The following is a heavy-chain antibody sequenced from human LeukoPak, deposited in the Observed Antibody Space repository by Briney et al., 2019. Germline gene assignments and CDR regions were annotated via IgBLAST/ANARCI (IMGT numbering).Heavy chain of an antibody. CDR1: GYSISSGYY. CDR2: IYRSGNT. J-gene: IGHJ3*02. Sequence: SETLSLTCAVSGYSISSGYYWGWIRQPPGKGLERIGSIYRSGNTYYNPSLKSQVTISVDTSKNQFSLKLSSVTAADTAVYYCGRHDILGSSAWIDAFDIWGQGTMVTVSS. CDR3: GRHDILGSSAWIDAFDI. D-gene: IGHD3-9*01. V-gene: IGHV4-38-2*01.